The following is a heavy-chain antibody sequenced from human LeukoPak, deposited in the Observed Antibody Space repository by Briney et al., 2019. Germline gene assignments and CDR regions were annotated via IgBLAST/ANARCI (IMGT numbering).Heavy chain of an antibody. V-gene: IGHV3-30-3*01. CDR2: ISKDGSDK. CDR1: GFTFSDYA. CDR3: ARDYWWNYDY. J-gene: IGHJ4*02. D-gene: IGHD1-7*01. Sequence: GGSLRLSCVASGFTFSDYAMHWVRQAPGKGLEWVAVISKDGSDKYYPGSVRGRFTISRDNSKNTIYLQMDSLRAGDTAIYYCARDYWWNYDYWGQGTLVTVSS.